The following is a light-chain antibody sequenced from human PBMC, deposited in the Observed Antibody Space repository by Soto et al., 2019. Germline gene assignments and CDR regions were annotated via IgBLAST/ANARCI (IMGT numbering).Light chain of an antibody. J-gene: IGLJ1*01. V-gene: IGLV1-40*01. Sequence: QSVLTQPPSVSGAPGQRVTISCTGSSSNIGAHYDVHWYQQLPGTAPKLLIYGNSNRPSGVPDRFSGSKSGTSASLAITGLQAEDEADYYCSSFAGSNNFPYVFGTGTKVTV. CDR1: SSNIGAHYD. CDR3: SSFAGSNNFPYV. CDR2: GNS.